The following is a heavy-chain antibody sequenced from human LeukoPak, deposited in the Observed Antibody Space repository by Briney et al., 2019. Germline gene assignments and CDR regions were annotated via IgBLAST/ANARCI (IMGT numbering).Heavy chain of an antibody. Sequence: SETLSLTCTVSGGSISSYYWSWLRQPPGKGLEWIGYIYYSGSTNYNPSLKSRVTISVDTSKNQFSLKLSSVTAADTAVYYCARDRYYYDSSGYGRAFDIWGQGTMVTVSS. V-gene: IGHV4-59*01. D-gene: IGHD3-22*01. CDR1: GGSISSYY. J-gene: IGHJ3*02. CDR2: IYYSGST. CDR3: ARDRYYYDSSGYGRAFDI.